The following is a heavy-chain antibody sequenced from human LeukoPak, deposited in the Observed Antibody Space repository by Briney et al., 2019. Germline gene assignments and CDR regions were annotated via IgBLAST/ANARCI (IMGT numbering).Heavy chain of an antibody. CDR3: ARDLSSGYYPELFDY. J-gene: IGHJ4*02. D-gene: IGHD3-22*01. V-gene: IGHV3-74*01. Sequence: PGGSLRLSCAASGFTFSRYWMHSVRQAPGKGLVWVSRINSDGSSTTYADSVKGRFTISRDNAKNTLYLQMNNLRAEDTAVYYCARDLSSGYYPELFDYWGQGTLVTVSS. CDR1: GFTFSRYW. CDR2: INSDGSST.